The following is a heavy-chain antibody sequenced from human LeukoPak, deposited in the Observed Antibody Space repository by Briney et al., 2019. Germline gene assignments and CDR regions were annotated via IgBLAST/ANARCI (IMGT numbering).Heavy chain of an antibody. CDR2: ISGSGGST. D-gene: IGHD4-17*01. CDR1: GFTFSSYA. CDR3: AKAHDYGDSAIDY. J-gene: IGHJ4*02. Sequence: GGSLRLSCAASGFTFSSYAMRWVRQAPGKGLEWVSAISGSGGSTYYADSVKGRFTISRDNSKNTLYLQMNSLRAEDTAVYYCAKAHDYGDSAIDYWGQGALVTVSS. V-gene: IGHV3-23*01.